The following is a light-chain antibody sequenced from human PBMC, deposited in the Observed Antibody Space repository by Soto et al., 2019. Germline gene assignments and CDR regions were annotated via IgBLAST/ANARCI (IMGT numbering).Light chain of an antibody. CDR1: SSDIGSYRS. J-gene: IGLJ1*01. Sequence: QSVLTQPASVSGSPGQSVTISCTGTSSDIGSYRSVSWYQQHPGKAPKLLISEVSHRPSGVSNRFSGSKSGNTASLTISGLQPEDEATYYCSSYTNTSTLIVFGTGTKATVL. CDR3: SSYTNTSTLIV. V-gene: IGLV2-14*01. CDR2: EVS.